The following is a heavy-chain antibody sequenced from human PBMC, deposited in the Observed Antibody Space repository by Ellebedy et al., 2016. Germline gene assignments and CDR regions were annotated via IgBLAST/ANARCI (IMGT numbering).Heavy chain of an antibody. J-gene: IGHJ6*02. Sequence: GGSLRLXXSASGFTFSSYAMHWVRQAPGKGLEYVSAISSNGGSTYYADSVKGRFTISRDNSKNTLYLQMSSLRAEDTAVYYCARLSSGHGMDVWGQGTTVTVSS. CDR2: ISSNGGST. CDR1: GFTFSSYA. V-gene: IGHV3-64D*06. CDR3: ARLSSGHGMDV. D-gene: IGHD3-22*01.